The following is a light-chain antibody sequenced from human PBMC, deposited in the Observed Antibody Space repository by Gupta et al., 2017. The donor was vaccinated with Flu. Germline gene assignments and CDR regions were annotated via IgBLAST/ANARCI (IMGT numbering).Light chain of an antibody. Sequence: QSVLTQPPSASGTPGQRVTISCSGSSSNIGSNTVNWYQQLPGTAPKLLIYSNNQRPSGVPDRFSGSKSGTSASLAISGLQSEDEADYYCAAWDDSLPRWVFGGGTKLT. J-gene: IGLJ3*02. V-gene: IGLV1-44*01. CDR1: SSNIGSNT. CDR2: SNN. CDR3: AAWDDSLPRWV.